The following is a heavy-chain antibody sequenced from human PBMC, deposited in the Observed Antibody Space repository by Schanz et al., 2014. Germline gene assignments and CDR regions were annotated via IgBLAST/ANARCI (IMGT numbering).Heavy chain of an antibody. J-gene: IGHJ4*03. Sequence: QVHLVQSGAEVKRPGASVKVSCKASEYSFTSYSMHWVRQAPGQRLEWMGWINTGSGDTKYSQNIQGRVTITRDTSASTDYVLLSSLRSDDTAEYCCTRERRCIGGGGLYYFDTWGQGTLVTVSS. D-gene: IGHD2-15*01. CDR3: TRERRCIGGGGLYYFDT. V-gene: IGHV1-3*04. CDR2: INTGSGDT. CDR1: EYSFTSYS.